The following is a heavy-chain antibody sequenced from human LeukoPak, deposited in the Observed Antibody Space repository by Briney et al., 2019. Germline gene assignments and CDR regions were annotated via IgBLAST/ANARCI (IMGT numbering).Heavy chain of an antibody. CDR2: INPNSGGT. CDR1: GYTFTGYY. V-gene: IGHV1-2*02. CDR3: ARDMGHTYGYRLYHYGMDL. D-gene: IGHD5-18*01. Sequence: GASVKVSCKASGYTFTGYYMQWVRQAPGQGLEWMGWINPNSGGTNYAQKFQGRVTMTRDTSISTAYMELSGLKSDDTAVYYCARDMGHTYGYRLYHYGMDLWGQGTTVTVSS. J-gene: IGHJ6*02.